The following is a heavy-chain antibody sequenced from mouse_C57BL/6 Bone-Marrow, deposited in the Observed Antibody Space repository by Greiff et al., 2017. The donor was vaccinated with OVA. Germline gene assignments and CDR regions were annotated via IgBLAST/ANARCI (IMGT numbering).Heavy chain of an antibody. D-gene: IGHD2-2*01. Sequence: QVQLKQPGAELVRPGTSVKLSCKASGYTFTSYWMHWVKQRPGQGLEWIGVIDPSDSYTNYNQKFKGKATLTVDTSSSTAYMQLSSLTSEDSAVYYCARGGYGYDRAWFAYWGQGTLVTVSA. CDR1: GYTFTSYW. V-gene: IGHV1-59*01. CDR3: ARGGYGYDRAWFAY. J-gene: IGHJ3*01. CDR2: IDPSDSYT.